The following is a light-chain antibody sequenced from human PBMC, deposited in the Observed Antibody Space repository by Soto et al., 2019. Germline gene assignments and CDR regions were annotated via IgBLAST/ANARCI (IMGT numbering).Light chain of an antibody. CDR1: QSVGRH. Sequence: DIQMTQSPSSLSASVGDRVTITCRTSQSVGRHLNWYQQKPGKAPKLVMYDASSLESGVPSRFSGSGSGTDFNLTISSLQPEDFAAYFCQQSYSSRPTFGGGTIVVI. CDR2: DAS. CDR3: QQSYSSRPT. V-gene: IGKV1-39*01. J-gene: IGKJ4*01.